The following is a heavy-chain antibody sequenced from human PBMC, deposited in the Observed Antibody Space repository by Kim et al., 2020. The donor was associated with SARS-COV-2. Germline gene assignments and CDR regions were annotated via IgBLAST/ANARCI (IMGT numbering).Heavy chain of an antibody. CDR2: ISSSSSYI. Sequence: GGSLRLSCAASGFTFSSYSMKWVRQAPGKGLEWVSSISSSSSYIYYADSVKGRFTISRDNAKNSLYLQMNSLRAEDTAVYYCAREEYDILTGPLGFDPWGQGTLVTVSS. V-gene: IGHV3-21*01. J-gene: IGHJ5*02. CDR1: GFTFSSYS. D-gene: IGHD3-9*01. CDR3: AREEYDILTGPLGFDP.